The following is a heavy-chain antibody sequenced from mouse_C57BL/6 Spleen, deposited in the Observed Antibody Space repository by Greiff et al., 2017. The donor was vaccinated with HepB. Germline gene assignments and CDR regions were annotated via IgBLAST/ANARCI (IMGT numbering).Heavy chain of an antibody. J-gene: IGHJ1*03. CDR1: GYAFSSSW. Sequence: QVQLQQSGPELVKPGASVKISCKASGYAFSSSWMNWVKQRPGKGLEWIGRIYPGDGDTNYNGKFKDKATLTADKYSSTDYMQLSSLTAEDSAVYFCTVVATDWYFDVWGTGTTVTVSS. V-gene: IGHV1-82*01. D-gene: IGHD1-1*01. CDR2: IYPGDGDT. CDR3: TVVATDWYFDV.